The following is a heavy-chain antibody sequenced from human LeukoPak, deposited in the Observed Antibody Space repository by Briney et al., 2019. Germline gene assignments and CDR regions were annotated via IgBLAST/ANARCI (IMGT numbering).Heavy chain of an antibody. CDR2: IYHSGRT. Sequence: SETLSLTCAVSGGSISSGGYSGSWIRQPPGKGLEWIGYIYHSGRTYYNPSLKSRVTISVDRSKNQFSLKPSSVTAADTAVYYCARGRGSHGMDVWGQGTTVTVSS. V-gene: IGHV4-30-2*01. J-gene: IGHJ6*02. CDR1: GGSISSGGYS. D-gene: IGHD2-15*01. CDR3: ARGRGSHGMDV.